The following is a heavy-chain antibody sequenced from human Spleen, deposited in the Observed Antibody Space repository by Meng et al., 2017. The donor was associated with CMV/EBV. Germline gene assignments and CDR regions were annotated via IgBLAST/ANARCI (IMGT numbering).Heavy chain of an antibody. CDR3: ARWYSGSSNYYFYYGFDV. J-gene: IGHJ6*02. Sequence: SLKISCAASGFTFSSYEMNWVRQAPGKGLEWVSYIGSGGSAMYYADSVKGRFTISRDNAKNLLFLQINSLRVEDTAVYYCARWYSGSSNYYFYYGFDVWGQGTAVTVSS. CDR2: IGSGGSAM. D-gene: IGHD1-26*01. CDR1: GFTFSSYE. V-gene: IGHV3-48*03.